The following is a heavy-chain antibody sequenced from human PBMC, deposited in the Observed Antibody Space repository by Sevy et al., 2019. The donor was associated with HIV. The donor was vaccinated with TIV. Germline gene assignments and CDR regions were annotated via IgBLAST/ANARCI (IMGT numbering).Heavy chain of an antibody. V-gene: IGHV4-59*01. J-gene: IGHJ4*02. CDR3: ARWHCHNNVRYHLAF. CDR1: GGSINYYY. CDR2: IYYSGSI. D-gene: IGHD1-20*01. Sequence: SETLSLTCTVSGGSINYYYWSWIRQPPGKGLEWIGYIYYSGSINYSPSLKRRVSMSVDTSKNQFSLKLTSVTAADTAIYYCARWHCHNNVRYHLAFWGQGTLVSASS.